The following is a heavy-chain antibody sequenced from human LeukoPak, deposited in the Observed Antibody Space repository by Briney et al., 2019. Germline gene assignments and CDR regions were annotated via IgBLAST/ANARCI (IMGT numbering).Heavy chain of an antibody. CDR3: AKDPRRWSAAAGTYFDY. D-gene: IGHD6-13*01. V-gene: IGHV3-9*01. CDR2: ISWNSGSI. Sequence: PGGSLRLSCAASGFTLDDYAMHWVRQAPGKGLERVSGISWNSGSIGYADSVKGRFTISRDNAKNSLYLQMNSLRAEDTALYYCAKDPRRWSAAAGTYFDYWGQGTLVTVSS. CDR1: GFTLDDYA. J-gene: IGHJ4*02.